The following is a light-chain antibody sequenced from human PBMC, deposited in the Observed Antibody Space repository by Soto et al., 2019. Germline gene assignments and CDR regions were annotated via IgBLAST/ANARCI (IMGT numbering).Light chain of an antibody. CDR2: EVS. Sequence: QSALTQPPSASGSPGQSVTVSCTGSSNHVGGYNFVSWYQQHPGKAPKLLIYEVSKRPSGVPDRFSASKSGNTVSLTVSGLHDEDEDDYYRSSYAVSNNYVFGSGTKLTVL. V-gene: IGLV2-8*01. CDR1: SNHVGGYNF. CDR3: SSYAVSNNYV. J-gene: IGLJ6*01.